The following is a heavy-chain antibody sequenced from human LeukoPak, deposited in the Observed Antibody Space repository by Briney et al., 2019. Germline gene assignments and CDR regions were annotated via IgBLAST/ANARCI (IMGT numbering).Heavy chain of an antibody. CDR3: AKDVSNFIGASDA. J-gene: IGHJ3*01. Sequence: GGSLTLSCAASGFAFSSDAMTWVRQTPGKGLEWVSTIDISGDVTNYADSVKGRFTISRDDSKNTLYLQLHSLRVEDTATYYCAKDVSNFIGASDAWGQGTMVTASS. V-gene: IGHV3-23*01. D-gene: IGHD2-8*01. CDR2: IDISGDVT. CDR1: GFAFSSDA.